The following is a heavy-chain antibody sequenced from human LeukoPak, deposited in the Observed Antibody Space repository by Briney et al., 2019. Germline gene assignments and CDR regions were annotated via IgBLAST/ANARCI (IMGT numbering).Heavy chain of an antibody. V-gene: IGHV4-39*01. D-gene: IGHD5-18*01. CDR2: IYYSGST. CDR3: ARHVYSYGHYYFDY. CDR1: AGSISSSSYY. Sequence: TSETLSLTCTVSAGSISSSSYYWGWIRQPPGKGLEWIGSIYYSGSTYYNPSLKSRVTISVDTSKNQFSLKLSSVTAADTAVYYCARHVYSYGHYYFDYWGQGTLVTVSS. J-gene: IGHJ4*02.